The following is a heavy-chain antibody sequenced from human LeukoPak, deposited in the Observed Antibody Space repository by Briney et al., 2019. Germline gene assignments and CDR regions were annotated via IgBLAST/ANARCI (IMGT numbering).Heavy chain of an antibody. D-gene: IGHD3-16*02. J-gene: IGHJ3*02. Sequence: ASVKVSCKASGYTFTSYGISWVRQAPGQGLEWMGGISAYNGNTTYAQKLQGRVRMTTDTSTSTAYMELRSLRSDDTAVYYCARRRGYDYVWGSYRSGYDAFDIWGQGTMVTVSS. CDR1: GYTFTSYG. CDR2: ISAYNGNT. V-gene: IGHV1-18*01. CDR3: ARRRGYDYVWGSYRSGYDAFDI.